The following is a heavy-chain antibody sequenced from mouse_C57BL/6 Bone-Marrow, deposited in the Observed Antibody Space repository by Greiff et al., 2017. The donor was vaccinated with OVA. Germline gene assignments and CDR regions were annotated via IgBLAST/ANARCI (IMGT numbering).Heavy chain of an antibody. CDR3: TRSCGYGFAY. Sequence: QVQLKQSGAELVRPGASVTLSCKASGYTFTDYEMHWVKQTPVHGLEWIGAIDPATGGTAYNQKFKGKAILTADKSSSTAYMELRSLTSEDSAVYYCTRSCGYGFAYWGQGTLVTVSA. J-gene: IGHJ3*01. CDR2: IDPATGGT. CDR1: GYTFTDYE. D-gene: IGHD2-2*01. V-gene: IGHV1-15*01.